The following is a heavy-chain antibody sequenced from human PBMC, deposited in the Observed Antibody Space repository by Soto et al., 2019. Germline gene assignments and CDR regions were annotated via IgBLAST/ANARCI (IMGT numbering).Heavy chain of an antibody. CDR1: GFTFSSYE. CDR3: ATSYELPNY. V-gene: IGHV3-48*03. D-gene: IGHD1-26*01. J-gene: IGHJ4*02. Sequence: EVQLVESGGGLVQPGGSLRLSCAASGFTFSSYEMNWVRQAPGKGLEWVSYISSSGSTIYYADSVKGRFTISRDNAKNSLYLQMNSLRAEDTAVYYCATSYELPNYWGQGTLVTVSS. CDR2: ISSSGSTI.